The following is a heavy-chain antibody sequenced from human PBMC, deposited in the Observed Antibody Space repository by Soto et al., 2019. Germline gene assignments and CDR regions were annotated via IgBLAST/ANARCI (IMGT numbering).Heavy chain of an antibody. CDR1: GFTFSSYE. CDR2: ITSSGTTI. J-gene: IGHJ4*02. Sequence: EVQLVESGGDLVQPGGSLRLSCAASGFTFSSYEMHWVRQAPGKGLEWLSYITSSGTTIYYADSVKGRFTISRDNAKNSLYLQMNSLRAEDTAVYYCARDFPLGNGGDYFDYWGQGTLVTVSS. D-gene: IGHD2-21*01. V-gene: IGHV3-48*03. CDR3: ARDFPLGNGGDYFDY.